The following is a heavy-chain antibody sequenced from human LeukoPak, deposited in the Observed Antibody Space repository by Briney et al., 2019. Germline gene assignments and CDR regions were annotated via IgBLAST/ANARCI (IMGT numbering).Heavy chain of an antibody. CDR1: GFTFSGYG. Sequence: GGSLRLSCAASGFTFSGYGIHWVRQAPGKGLEWVAVIWHDGSAEFYVDSVKGRFRISRDDSKNTVYLQMNSLTAEDTARYYCAKDTTGGWSGYFDSWGHGTLVTVSS. J-gene: IGHJ4*01. CDR3: AKDTTGGWSGYFDS. CDR2: IWHDGSAE. V-gene: IGHV3-33*06. D-gene: IGHD6-19*01.